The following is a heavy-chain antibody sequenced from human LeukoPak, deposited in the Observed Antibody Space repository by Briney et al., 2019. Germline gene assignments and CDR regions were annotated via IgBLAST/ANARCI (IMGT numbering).Heavy chain of an antibody. Sequence: GGSLRLSCAASGFTFDDYAMHWVRQAPGKGLEWLSYISTSSTTIYYADSVKGRFTISRDNAKNSLYLQMNSLRAEDTAVYYCARDKYYYDSSGGGYYFDYWGQGTLVTVSS. J-gene: IGHJ4*02. D-gene: IGHD3-22*01. V-gene: IGHV3-48*01. CDR2: ISTSSTTI. CDR3: ARDKYYYDSSGGGYYFDY. CDR1: GFTFDDYA.